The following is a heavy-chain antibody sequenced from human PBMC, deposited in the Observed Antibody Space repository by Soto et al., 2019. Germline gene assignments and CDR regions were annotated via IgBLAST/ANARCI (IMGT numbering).Heavy chain of an antibody. J-gene: IGHJ6*02. V-gene: IGHV1-69*01. CDR1: GGTFSRYA. CDR2: IIPIFGTA. Sequence: QVQLVQSGAEVKKPGSSVKVSCKASGGTFSRYALSWVRQAPGQGREWMGGIIPIFGTANYAQKFQGRVTITADQATSTAYMEMSSLRSEATAVYYFARDQCVVVTARPYGMDVWGQGTTVTDS. CDR3: ARDQCVVVTARPYGMDV. D-gene: IGHD2-21*02.